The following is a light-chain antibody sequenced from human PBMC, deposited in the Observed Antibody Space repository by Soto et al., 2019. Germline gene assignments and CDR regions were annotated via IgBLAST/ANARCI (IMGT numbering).Light chain of an antibody. J-gene: IGKJ1*01. CDR3: QQYGSSPRT. Sequence: EIVLTQSPGTLSLSPGERATLSCRASQSVSSSYLAWYQQKPGQAPRLLIYGTSNRATGIPDRFSGSGSGTGFTLTISRVEPEDFAVYYCQQYGSSPRTFGQGTTVDFK. CDR1: QSVSSSY. CDR2: GTS. V-gene: IGKV3-20*01.